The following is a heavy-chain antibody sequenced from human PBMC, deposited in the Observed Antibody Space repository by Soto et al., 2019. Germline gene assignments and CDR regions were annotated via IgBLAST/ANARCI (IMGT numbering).Heavy chain of an antibody. Sequence: SVKVSCKASGGTFNSYGISWVRQAPGRGLDWMGVIIPLYGTVNYAQKFQGRVSITAGKSTSTAYMDLSSLRSDDTAVYYCARVRVIRGVTPSQFGLWGQGTLVTVSS. CDR1: GGTFNSYG. CDR3: ARVRVIRGVTPSQFGL. V-gene: IGHV1-69*06. D-gene: IGHD3-10*01. J-gene: IGHJ4*02. CDR2: IIPLYGTV.